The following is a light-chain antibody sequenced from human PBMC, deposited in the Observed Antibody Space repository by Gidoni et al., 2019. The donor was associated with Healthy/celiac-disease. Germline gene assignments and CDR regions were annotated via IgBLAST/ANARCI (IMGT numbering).Light chain of an antibody. V-gene: IGLV1-47*01. J-gene: IGLJ3*02. CDR3: AAWDDSLSGPV. Sequence: QSVLTPPPSASGTPGQRVTISCSGSSSNIGSNYVYWYQPLPGTAPNLPIYRNNTRPSGVPDRFSGSKSGTSASLAISGLRSEDEADYYCAAWDDSLSGPVFGGGTKLTVL. CDR2: RNN. CDR1: SSNIGSNY.